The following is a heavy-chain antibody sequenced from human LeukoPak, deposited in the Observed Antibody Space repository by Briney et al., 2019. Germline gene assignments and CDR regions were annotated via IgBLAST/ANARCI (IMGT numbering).Heavy chain of an antibody. CDR3: ARDPTAYSGSYSFDY. V-gene: IGHV1-46*01. CDR2: INPSDGST. J-gene: IGHJ4*02. D-gene: IGHD1-26*01. CDR1: VYTFTSYY. Sequence: ASVKVSCKASVYTFTSYYMHWVRQAPGQGLEWMGIINPSDGSTRYPQKFQGRVTMTRDTSTSTVYMELSSLRSEDTAVYYCARDPTAYSGSYSFDYWGQGTLVTVSS.